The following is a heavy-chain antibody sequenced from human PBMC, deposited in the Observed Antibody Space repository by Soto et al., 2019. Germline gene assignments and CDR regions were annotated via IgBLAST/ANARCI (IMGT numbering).Heavy chain of an antibody. CDR3: AKDRSSSSFYFDY. CDR2: ISGSGGST. CDR1: GFTFSSYA. Sequence: EVQLLESGGGLVQPGGSLRLSCAASGFTFSSYAMSWVRQAPGKGLEWVSAISGSGGSTYYVDSVKGRFTISRDNSKNTLYLQMNSLRAEDTAVYYCAKDRSSSSFYFDYWGQGTLVTVSS. J-gene: IGHJ4*02. V-gene: IGHV3-23*01. D-gene: IGHD6-6*01.